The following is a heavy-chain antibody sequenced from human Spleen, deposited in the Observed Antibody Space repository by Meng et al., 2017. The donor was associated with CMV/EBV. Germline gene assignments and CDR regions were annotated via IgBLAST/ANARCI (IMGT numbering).Heavy chain of an antibody. Sequence: GESLKISCKASGYTFTSYYMHWVRQAPGQGLEWMGIINPSGGSTSYAQKFQGRVTMTRDTSTSTVYMELSSLRSEDTAVYYCARVGRYSYGLEGAFDIWGQGTMVTVSS. V-gene: IGHV1-46*01. J-gene: IGHJ3*02. CDR1: GYTFTSYY. D-gene: IGHD5-18*01. CDR3: ARVGRYSYGLEGAFDI. CDR2: INPSGGST.